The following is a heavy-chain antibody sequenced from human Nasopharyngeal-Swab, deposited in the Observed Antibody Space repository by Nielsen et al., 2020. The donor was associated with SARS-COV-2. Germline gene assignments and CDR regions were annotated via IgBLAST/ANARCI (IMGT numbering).Heavy chain of an antibody. CDR2: ISGYNGNT. CDR1: GLTFRSFG. CDR3: ARDLFGTPPVAALDL. D-gene: IGHD2-15*01. Sequence: ASVKVSCKASGLTFRSFGFTWVRQAPGQGLELLGWISGYNGNTQDARDFLPRVTLTTDTSTSTVYLELRSLTSDDTAVYYCARDLFGTPPVAALDLWGQGTLVTVSS. J-gene: IGHJ4*02. V-gene: IGHV1-18*01.